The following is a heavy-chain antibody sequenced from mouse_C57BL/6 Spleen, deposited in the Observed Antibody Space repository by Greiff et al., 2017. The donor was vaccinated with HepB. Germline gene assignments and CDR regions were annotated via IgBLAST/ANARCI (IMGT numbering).Heavy chain of an antibody. J-gene: IGHJ1*03. CDR2: INPNNGGT. D-gene: IGHD1-1*01. CDR1: GYTFTDYN. CDR3: ARIGYYGSSWYFDV. Sequence: DVKLQESGPELVKPGASVKMSCKASGYTFTDYNMHWVKQSHGKSLEWIGYINPNNGGTSYNQKFKGKATLTVNKSSSTAYMELRSLTSEDSAVYYCARIGYYGSSWYFDVWGTGTTVTVSS. V-gene: IGHV1-22*01.